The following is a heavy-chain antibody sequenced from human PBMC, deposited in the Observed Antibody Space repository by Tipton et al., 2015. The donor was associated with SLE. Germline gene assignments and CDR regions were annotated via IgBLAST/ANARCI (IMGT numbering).Heavy chain of an antibody. CDR1: GYTFTSYS. V-gene: IGHV1-18*01. D-gene: IGHD5-12*01. CDR2: ISASNGDT. CDR3: AREDIVATPFDY. Sequence: QLVQSGVEVKKPGASVKVSRKASGYTFTSYSITWVRQAPGQGLEWMGWISASNGDTNYAQKLQGRVTMTTDTSTSTAYMELRSLRSDDTAVYYCAREDIVATPFDYWGQGTLVTVSS. J-gene: IGHJ4*02.